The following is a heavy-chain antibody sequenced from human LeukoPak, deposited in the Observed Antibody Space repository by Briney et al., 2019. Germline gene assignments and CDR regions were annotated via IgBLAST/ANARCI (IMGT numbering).Heavy chain of an antibody. CDR1: GDAFTDDA. CDR2: ISTYNGNT. V-gene: IGHV1-18*01. D-gene: IGHD1-1*01. J-gene: IGHJ5*02. CDR3: AASNWKQSYNWFDH. Sequence: ASVNVSCPASGDAFTDDAINWARQAPGQGPEWMGWISTYNGNTNYAEKFRNRFTMTTDTSTTTTFMELRSLRSDDTAIYYGAASNWKQSYNWFDHWGQGTLVTVSP.